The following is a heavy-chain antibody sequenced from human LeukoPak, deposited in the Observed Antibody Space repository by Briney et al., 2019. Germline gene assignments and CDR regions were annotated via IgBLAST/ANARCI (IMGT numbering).Heavy chain of an antibody. Sequence: EGSLRLSCAASGFAFSSYAMHWVRQAPGKGLEWVAVISYDGSNKYYADSVKGRFTISRDNSKNTLYLQMNSLRAEDTAVYYCARPRGKQWLVPIDYWGQGTLVTVSS. CDR1: GFAFSSYA. CDR3: ARPRGKQWLVPIDY. V-gene: IGHV3-30-3*01. CDR2: ISYDGSNK. D-gene: IGHD6-19*01. J-gene: IGHJ4*02.